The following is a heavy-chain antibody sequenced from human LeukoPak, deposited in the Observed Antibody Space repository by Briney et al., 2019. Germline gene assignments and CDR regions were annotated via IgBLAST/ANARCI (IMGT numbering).Heavy chain of an antibody. Sequence: SETLSLTCTVSGGSISSYYWSCIRQTPGKGLEWIGDIYYSGSTYYNPSLKSRVTISVDTSKNQFSLKLSSVTAADTAVYYCAREQYGDFDYWGQGTLVTVSS. CDR3: AREQYGDFDY. CDR1: GGSISSYY. J-gene: IGHJ4*02. CDR2: IYYSGST. V-gene: IGHV4-59*12. D-gene: IGHD4-17*01.